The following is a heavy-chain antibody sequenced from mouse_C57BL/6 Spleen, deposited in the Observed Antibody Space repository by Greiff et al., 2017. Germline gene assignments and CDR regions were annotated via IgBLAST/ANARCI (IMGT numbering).Heavy chain of an antibody. D-gene: IGHD2-4*01. CDR2: FHPYNDDT. J-gene: IGHJ2*01. CDR1: GYTFTTYP. Sequence: QVQLKQSGAELVKPGASVKMSCKASGYTFTTYPIEWMKQNHGKSLEWIGNFHPYNDDTKYNEKFKGKATLTVEKSSSTVYLGLSRLTSDDSAVYYWAFSYYDYDDGGFDYWGQGTTLTVSS. CDR3: AFSYYDYDDGGFDY. V-gene: IGHV1-47*01.